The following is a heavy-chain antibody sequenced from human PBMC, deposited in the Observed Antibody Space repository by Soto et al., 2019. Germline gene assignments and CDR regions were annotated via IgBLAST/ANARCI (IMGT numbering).Heavy chain of an antibody. CDR1: GYTLTSYY. D-gene: IGHD2-21*02. J-gene: IGHJ4*01. CDR3: ARGGGIVVVTAPYDH. CDR2: INPSGGYT. V-gene: IGHV1-46*03. Sequence: ASVKVSCKASGYTLTSYYMNWVRQAPGQGLEWLGIINPSGGYTTYAQRILGRVTMTSDTSTSTVHFELGSLTSEDTAVYYCARGGGIVVVTAPYDHWG.